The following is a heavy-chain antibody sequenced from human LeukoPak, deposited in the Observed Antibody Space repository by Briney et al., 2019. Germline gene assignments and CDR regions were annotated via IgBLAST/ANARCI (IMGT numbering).Heavy chain of an antibody. D-gene: IGHD3-16*01. V-gene: IGHV4-59*12. CDR1: GGSISSYY. Sequence: SETLSLTCTVSGGSISSYYWSWIRQPPGKGLEWIGYIYYSGSTNYNPSLKSRVTISVDTSKNQFSLKLSSVTAADTAVYYCAGGRYIASESVTDQESGIYNVFNHWVQVTLV. CDR2: IYYSGST. J-gene: IGHJ4*02. CDR3: AGGRYIASESVTDQESGIYNVFNH.